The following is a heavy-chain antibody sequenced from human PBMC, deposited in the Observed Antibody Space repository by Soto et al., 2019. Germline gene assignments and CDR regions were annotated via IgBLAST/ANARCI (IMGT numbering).Heavy chain of an antibody. CDR3: ASGMITFGGVIVEGFDY. Sequence: PSETLSLTCAVSGGSISSGGYSWSWIRQPPGKGLEWIGYIYHSGSTYYNPSLKSRVTISVDRSKNQFSLKLSSVTAADTAVYYCASGMITFGGVIVEGFDYWGQGTLVTVSS. CDR1: GGSISSGGYS. V-gene: IGHV4-30-2*01. J-gene: IGHJ4*02. CDR2: IYHSGST. D-gene: IGHD3-16*02.